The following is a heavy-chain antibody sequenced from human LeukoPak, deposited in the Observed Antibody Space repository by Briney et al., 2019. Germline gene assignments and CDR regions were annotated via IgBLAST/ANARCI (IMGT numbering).Heavy chain of an antibody. CDR2: IKQDGSEE. J-gene: IGHJ5*02. CDR3: AKTQYQLLYWFDP. Sequence: GGSLRLSCVGTGFTFTDYWMSWVRQAPGKGPEWVANIKQDGSEEYYVDSVKGRFTISRDNSRNTLYLQMNSLRAEDTAVYYCAKTQYQLLYWFDPWGQGTLVTVSS. V-gene: IGHV3-7*03. D-gene: IGHD2-2*01. CDR1: GFTFTDYW.